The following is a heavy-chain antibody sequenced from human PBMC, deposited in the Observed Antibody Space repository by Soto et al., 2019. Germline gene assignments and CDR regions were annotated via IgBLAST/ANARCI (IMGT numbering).Heavy chain of an antibody. Sequence: PSQTLGVACALYGGHTISGRWSTCLRQSPGKGLQCAGEIYESGITNYNPSLNGRLSISMDQSKNQFSLKLTSVTAADTALYFCARGFSMSDPSDKDRFSFYYGLNVWGQGTTVTVSS. CDR2: IYESGIT. D-gene: IGHD3-10*02. CDR3: ARGFSMSDPSDKDRFSFYYGLNV. CDR1: GGHTISGRW. V-gene: IGHV4-4*02. J-gene: IGHJ6*01.